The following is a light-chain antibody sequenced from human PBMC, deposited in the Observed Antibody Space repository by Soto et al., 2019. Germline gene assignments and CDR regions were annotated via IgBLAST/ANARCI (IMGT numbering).Light chain of an antibody. Sequence: IFLTHSPATLALSPVERATLSWRSSQSVSSYLAWYQQKPGQTPRLLIYDASNRATGIPARFSGSGSGTDFTLNIRSLEPEAFELYSRTQRRDWTRRLGQGTXVEIK. CDR3: TQRRDWTRR. V-gene: IGKV3-11*01. J-gene: IGKJ1*01. CDR2: DAS. CDR1: QSVSSY.